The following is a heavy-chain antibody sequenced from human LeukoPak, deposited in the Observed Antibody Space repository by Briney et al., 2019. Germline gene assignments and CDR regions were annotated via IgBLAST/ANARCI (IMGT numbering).Heavy chain of an antibody. CDR2: ISYDGSNK. V-gene: IGHV3-30*04. CDR1: GFTFSSYA. CDR3: ATYGSGSYIY. J-gene: IGHJ4*02. Sequence: GRSPRLSCAASGFTFSSYAMHWVRQAPGKGLEWVAVISYDGSNKYYADSVKGRFTISRDNSKNTLYLQMNSLRAEDTAVYYCATYGSGSYIYWGQGTLVTVSS. D-gene: IGHD3-10*01.